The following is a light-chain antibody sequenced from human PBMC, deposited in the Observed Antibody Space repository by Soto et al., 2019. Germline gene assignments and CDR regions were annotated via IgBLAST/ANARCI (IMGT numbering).Light chain of an antibody. CDR3: QVWDSSTDHVV. CDR1: NIGSKS. J-gene: IGLJ2*01. CDR2: ADS. V-gene: IGLV3-21*02. Sequence: SYELTQPPSVSVVPGQTARITCGGNNIGSKSVHWYQQKPGQAPVLVVYADSDRPSGIPERFSGSNSGNTPTLTISRVEAGGEADYFCQVWDSSTDHVVFGGGTQLTVL.